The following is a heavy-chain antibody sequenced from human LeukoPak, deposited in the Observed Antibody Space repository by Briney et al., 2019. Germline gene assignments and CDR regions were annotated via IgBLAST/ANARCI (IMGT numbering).Heavy chain of an antibody. CDR3: ASLSGYCSGGSCPNYYYYSYMDV. CDR2: INPNSGDT. CDR1: GYTFTGYY. Sequence: ASMKVSCKASGYTFTGYYMHWVRQAPGLGLEWMGWINPNSGDTNYAQKFQGRVTMTRDTSISTAYMELSRLRSDDTAVYYCASLSGYCSGGSCPNYYYYSYMDVWGKGTTVTISS. V-gene: IGHV1-2*02. D-gene: IGHD2-15*01. J-gene: IGHJ6*03.